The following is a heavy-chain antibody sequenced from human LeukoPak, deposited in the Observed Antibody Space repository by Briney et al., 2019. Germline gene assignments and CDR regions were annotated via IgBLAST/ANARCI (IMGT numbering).Heavy chain of an antibody. Sequence: GGSLRLSCAASGFTFSSYEMNWVRQAPGKGLEWVSYISSSGSTIYYADSVKGRFTISRDNAKNSLYLQMNSLRSEDTAVYYCARDFGASDCSGGSCYSQTFDYWGQGTLVTVSS. J-gene: IGHJ4*02. D-gene: IGHD2-15*01. CDR1: GFTFSSYE. CDR2: ISSSGSTI. V-gene: IGHV3-48*03. CDR3: ARDFGASDCSGGSCYSQTFDY.